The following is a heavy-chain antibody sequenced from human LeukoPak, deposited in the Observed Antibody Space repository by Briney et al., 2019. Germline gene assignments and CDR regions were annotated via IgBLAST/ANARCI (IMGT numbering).Heavy chain of an antibody. CDR3: AKGYGDKGYYYYYGMDV. V-gene: IGHV3-23*01. D-gene: IGHD4-17*01. CDR1: GFAFTNYA. J-gene: IGHJ6*02. Sequence: PGGSLRLSCAASGFAFTNYAMNWVRQAPGKGLEWVSAISGSGGSTYYADSVKGRFTISRDNSKNTLYLQMNSLRAEDTAVYYCAKGYGDKGYYYYYGMDVWGQGTTVTVSS. CDR2: ISGSGGST.